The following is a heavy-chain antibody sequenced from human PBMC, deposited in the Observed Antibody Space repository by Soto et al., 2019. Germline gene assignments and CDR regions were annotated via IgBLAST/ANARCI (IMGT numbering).Heavy chain of an antibody. CDR3: ARDNDYIWGSYLD. Sequence: QVQLVESGGGVVQPGRSLRLSCAASGFTFSSYGMHWVRQAPGKGLEWVAVIWYDGSNKYYADSEKGRFTISRDNSKNTLYLQMNSLRAEDTAVYYCARDNDYIWGSYLDWGQGTLVTVSS. V-gene: IGHV3-33*01. CDR1: GFTFSSYG. D-gene: IGHD3-16*02. J-gene: IGHJ4*02. CDR2: IWYDGSNK.